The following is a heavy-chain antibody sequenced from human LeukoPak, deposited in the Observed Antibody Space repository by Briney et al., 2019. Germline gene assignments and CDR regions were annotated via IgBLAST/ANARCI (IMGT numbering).Heavy chain of an antibody. CDR1: GFTLRDYR. J-gene: IGHJ4*02. CDR2: ISSSSSYI. CDR3: AKALIVVDYFDY. Sequence: PGGSLRLSRAASGFTLRDYRMNWVRQAPGKGLEWVSSISSSSSYIEYADSVKGRFTISRDNSKNTLYLQMNSLRAEDTAVYYCAKALIVVDYFDYWGQGTLVTVSS. V-gene: IGHV3-21*04. D-gene: IGHD2-2*01.